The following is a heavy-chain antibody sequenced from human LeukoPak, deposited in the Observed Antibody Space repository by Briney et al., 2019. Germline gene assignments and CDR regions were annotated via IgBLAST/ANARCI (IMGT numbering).Heavy chain of an antibody. CDR1: GGSISSYY. CDR2: IYTSGST. D-gene: IGHD6-13*01. CDR3: ARGRRVAAGLWSGPQDPYYFDY. V-gene: IGHV4-4*07. J-gene: IGHJ4*02. Sequence: SETLSLTCTVSGGSISSYYWSWIRQPAGKGLEWIGRIYTSGSTNYNPSLKSRVTMSVDTSKNQFSLKLSSVTAADTAVYYCARGRRVAAGLWSGPQDPYYFDYWGQGTLVTVSS.